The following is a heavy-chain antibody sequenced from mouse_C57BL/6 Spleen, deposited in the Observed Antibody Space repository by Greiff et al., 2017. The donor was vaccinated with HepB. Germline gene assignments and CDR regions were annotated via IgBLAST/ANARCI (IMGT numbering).Heavy chain of an antibody. V-gene: IGHV1-54*01. D-gene: IGHD2-4*01. CDR1: GYAFTNYL. Sequence: VKLQESGAELVRPGTSVKVSCKASGYAFTNYLIEWVKQRPGQGLEWIGVINPGSGGTNYNEKFKGKATLTADKSSSTAYMQLSSLTSEDSAVYFCAREGLRRDFDYWGQGTTLTVSS. CDR2: INPGSGGT. CDR3: AREGLRRDFDY. J-gene: IGHJ2*01.